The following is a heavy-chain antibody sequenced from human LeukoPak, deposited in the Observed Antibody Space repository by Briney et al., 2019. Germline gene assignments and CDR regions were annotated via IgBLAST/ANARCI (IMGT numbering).Heavy chain of an antibody. V-gene: IGHV3-30*02. D-gene: IGHD4-23*01. CDR1: GFTFSSYG. Sequence: GGSLRLSCAASGFTFSSYGMHWVRQAPGKGLEWVAFIRYDGSNKYYADSVKGRFTISRDNSKNTLYLQMNSLRAEDTAVYYCAKFPKTTTVVTSTDYWGQGTLVTVSS. CDR3: AKFPKTTTVVTSTDY. J-gene: IGHJ4*02. CDR2: IRYDGSNK.